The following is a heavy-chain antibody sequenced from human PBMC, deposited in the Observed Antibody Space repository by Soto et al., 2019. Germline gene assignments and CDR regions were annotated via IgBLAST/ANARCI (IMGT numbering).Heavy chain of an antibody. CDR1: GGTFSSYA. J-gene: IGHJ6*02. D-gene: IGHD2-2*01. Sequence: QVQLVQSGAEVKKPGSSVKVSCKASGGTFSSYAISWVRQAPGQGLEWMGGIIHISDTTNYAQKFQGRVTLTADESTSTAYMELSSLRSEDTAVYYCARSQGSSTSLEIYYYSYSGMDCWGQATTVNVS. V-gene: IGHV1-69*01. CDR3: ARSQGSSTSLEIYYYSYSGMDC. CDR2: IIHISDTT.